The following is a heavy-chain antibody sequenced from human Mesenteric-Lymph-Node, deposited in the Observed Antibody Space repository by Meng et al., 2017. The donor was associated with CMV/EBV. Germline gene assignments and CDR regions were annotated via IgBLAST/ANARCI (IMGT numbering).Heavy chain of an antibody. CDR3: ASSSWSLYYFDN. CDR1: GGSITRGDYY. V-gene: IGHV4-31*03. D-gene: IGHD6-13*01. CDR2: IHYSGST. Sequence: CTVPGGSITRGDYYWSWIRQHPGKGLEWIGYIHYSGSTYYNPSLASRVTISVDSSNNQFSLILSSVTAADTAVYYCASSSWSLYYFDNWGQGTLVTVSS. J-gene: IGHJ4*01.